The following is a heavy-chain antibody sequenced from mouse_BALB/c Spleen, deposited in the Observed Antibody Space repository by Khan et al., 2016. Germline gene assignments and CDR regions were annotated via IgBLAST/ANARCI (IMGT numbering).Heavy chain of an antibody. V-gene: IGHV5-4*02. Sequence: EVELVESGGGLVKPGGSLKLSCAASGFTFSDYYMYWVRQTPEKRLEWVATISDGGSYTYYPDSVKGQFTISRDNAKNNLYLQMSSLKSEDTAMYYCARGGYYAMDYWGQGTSVTVSS. CDR3: ARGGYYAMDY. J-gene: IGHJ4*01. CDR2: ISDGGSYT. CDR1: GFTFSDYY.